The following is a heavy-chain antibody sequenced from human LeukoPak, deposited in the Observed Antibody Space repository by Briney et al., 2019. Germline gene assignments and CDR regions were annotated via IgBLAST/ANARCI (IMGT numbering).Heavy chain of an antibody. D-gene: IGHD6-13*01. V-gene: IGHV1-18*01. Sequence: ASVKVSRKASGYTFTSYGISWVRQAPGQGLEWMGWISAYNGNTNYAQKLQGRVTMTTDTSTSTAYMELRSLRSDDTAVYYCARVVAAADYNWFDPWGQGTLVTVSS. CDR1: GYTFTSYG. CDR2: ISAYNGNT. J-gene: IGHJ5*02. CDR3: ARVVAAADYNWFDP.